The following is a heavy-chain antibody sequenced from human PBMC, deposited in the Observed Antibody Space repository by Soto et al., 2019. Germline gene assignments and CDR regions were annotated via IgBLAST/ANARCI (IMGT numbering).Heavy chain of an antibody. CDR2: INHSGST. D-gene: IGHD6-19*01. Sequence: TSETLSLTCAVYGGSFSGYYWSWIRQPPGKGLEWIGEINHSGSTNYNPSLKSRVTISVDTSKNQFSLKLSSVTAADTAVYYCARDKYSSGFDYWGQGTLVTVSS. CDR1: GGSFSGYY. J-gene: IGHJ4*02. V-gene: IGHV4-34*01. CDR3: ARDKYSSGFDY.